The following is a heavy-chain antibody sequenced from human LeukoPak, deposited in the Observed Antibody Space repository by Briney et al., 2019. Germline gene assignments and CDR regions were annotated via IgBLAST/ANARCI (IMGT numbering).Heavy chain of an antibody. V-gene: IGHV4-38-2*02. CDR2: IYNSGST. CDR1: GYSISSGYY. Sequence: SETLSLTCTVSGYSISSGYYWGWIRQPPGKGLEWIGSIYNSGSTYYNPSLKSRVTISVDTSKNQFSLKLSSVTAADTAVYYCARVNGSLDYWGQGTLVTVSS. CDR3: ARVNGSLDY. D-gene: IGHD1-26*01. J-gene: IGHJ4*02.